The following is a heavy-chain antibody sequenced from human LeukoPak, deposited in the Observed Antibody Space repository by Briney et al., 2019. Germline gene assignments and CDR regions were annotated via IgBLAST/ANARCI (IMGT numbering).Heavy chain of an antibody. CDR3: ARDAIAARYCSSTSCQGAFDY. V-gene: IGHV1-46*01. D-gene: IGHD2-2*01. CDR2: INPSGGST. CDR1: GYTFTSYY. Sequence: ASVKVSCKASGYTFTSYYMHWVRQAPGQGLEWMGIINPSGGSTSYAQKFQGRVTMTRDMSTSTVYMELSSLRSEDTAVYYCARDAIAARYCSSTSCQGAFDYWGQGTLVTVSS. J-gene: IGHJ4*02.